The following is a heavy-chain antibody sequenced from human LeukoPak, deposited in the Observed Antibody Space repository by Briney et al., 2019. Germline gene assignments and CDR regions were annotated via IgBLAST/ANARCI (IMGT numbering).Heavy chain of an antibody. V-gene: IGHV3-23*01. CDR3: ARTKGAHYGDYTFDY. J-gene: IGHJ4*02. Sequence: PGASLRLSCAASGFTFSSYAMSWVRQAPGKGLEWVSGISGRGGSTYYADSVKGRFTISRDNSKNTLYLQMNSLRAEDTAVYYCARTKGAHYGDYTFDYWGQGTLVTVSS. CDR1: GFTFSSYA. CDR2: ISGRGGST. D-gene: IGHD4-17*01.